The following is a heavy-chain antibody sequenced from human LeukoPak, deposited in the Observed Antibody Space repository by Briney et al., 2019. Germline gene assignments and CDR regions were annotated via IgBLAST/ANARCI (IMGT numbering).Heavy chain of an antibody. CDR2: IYPGDSDT. V-gene: IGHV5-51*01. CDR3: ARRGDSSGYTNPHAFDI. Sequence: GESLKISCKGSGYSFTSYWIGWVRQMPGKGLEWMGIIYPGDSDTRYSPSFQGRVTISADKSISTAYLQWSSLKASDTAMYYCARRGDSSGYTNPHAFDIWGQGTMVTVSS. CDR1: GYSFTSYW. D-gene: IGHD3-22*01. J-gene: IGHJ3*02.